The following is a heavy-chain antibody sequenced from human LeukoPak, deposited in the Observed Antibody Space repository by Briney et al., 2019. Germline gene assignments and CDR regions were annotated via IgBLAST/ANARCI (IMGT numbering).Heavy chain of an antibody. CDR3: ARGSSSWRTYYYYYGMDV. Sequence: GASVTVSCTASGYTFTVYYMHWVRQAPGQGLEWMGRINPNSGGTNYAQKFQGRVTMTRDTSISTAYMELSRLRSDDTAVYYCARGSSSWRTYYYYYGMDVWGQGTTVTVSS. J-gene: IGHJ6*02. D-gene: IGHD6-13*01. V-gene: IGHV1-2*06. CDR1: GYTFTVYY. CDR2: INPNSGGT.